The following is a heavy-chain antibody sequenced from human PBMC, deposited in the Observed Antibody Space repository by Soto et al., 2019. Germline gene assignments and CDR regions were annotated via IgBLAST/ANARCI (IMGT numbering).Heavy chain of an antibody. CDR3: AGDSPPVDY. J-gene: IGHJ4*02. Sequence: EVQLVESGGGLVQPGGSLRLSCAASGFTFSSYSMNWVRQAPGKGLEWVSFISSSSSTIYYADSVKGRFTISRDNAKNSLFLQIKTPRAGETACFYWAGDSPPVDYWGQGTPVTVSS. CDR1: GFTFSSYS. CDR2: ISSSSSTI. V-gene: IGHV3-48*01.